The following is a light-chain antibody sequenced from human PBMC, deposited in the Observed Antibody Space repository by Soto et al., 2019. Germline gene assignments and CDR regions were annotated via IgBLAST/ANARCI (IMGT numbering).Light chain of an antibody. CDR2: GAS. J-gene: IGKJ1*01. CDR1: QTVPGNY. V-gene: IGKV3-20*01. Sequence: EIVLTQSPATLSLSPGERATLSCRASQTVPGNYLAWLQHKPGQAPRLLIYGASTSATGIPDRFSGSGSGTDFTLTIARLEPEDFAVYYCHQYTSPPWTLGQGTKVETK. CDR3: HQYTSPPWT.